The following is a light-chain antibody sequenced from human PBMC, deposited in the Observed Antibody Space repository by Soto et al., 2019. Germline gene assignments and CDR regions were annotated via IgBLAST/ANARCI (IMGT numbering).Light chain of an antibody. CDR1: QSVLYSSNNKSY. J-gene: IGKJ2*01. CDR3: QQYYTTPYT. V-gene: IGKV4-1*01. CDR2: WAS. Sequence: DIVMTQFPDSLTVPLGERATISCKSSQSVLYSSNNKSYLAWYQHKPGQPPKVLIYWASTRESGVPDRFSGSGSGTDFTLTISSLQADDVAVYYCQQYYTTPYTFGQGTKLEIK.